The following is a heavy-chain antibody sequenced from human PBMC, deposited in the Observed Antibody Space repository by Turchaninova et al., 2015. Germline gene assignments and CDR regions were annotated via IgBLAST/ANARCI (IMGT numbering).Heavy chain of an antibody. Sequence: QVQLQESGPGLVKPSETLSRTCTVSGYSISSGYSWGWLRQPPGKGLEWVTTVYHGGNTFYNPSLKSRVTLSIDTSKNQFSLKLTSVTAADTAVYYCATDSSTWYRFDYWGQGSLVTVSS. J-gene: IGHJ4*02. V-gene: IGHV4-38-2*02. CDR3: ATDSSTWYRFDY. CDR1: GYSISSGYS. D-gene: IGHD6-13*01. CDR2: VYHGGNT.